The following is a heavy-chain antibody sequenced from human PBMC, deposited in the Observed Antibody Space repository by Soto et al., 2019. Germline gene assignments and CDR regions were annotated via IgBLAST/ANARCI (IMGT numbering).Heavy chain of an antibody. CDR1: GGTFSSYT. CDR2: IIPILGIA. J-gene: IGHJ4*02. Sequence: QVQLVQSGAEVKKPGSSVKVSCKASGGTFSSYTISWVRQAPGQGLEWMGRIIPILGIANYARTFQGSVTITADKSTSTDYMELSSLRSEETAVFYCAMEYCSTTSCYRDYWGQGTLVTVSS. D-gene: IGHD2-2*02. V-gene: IGHV1-69*02. CDR3: AMEYCSTTSCYRDY.